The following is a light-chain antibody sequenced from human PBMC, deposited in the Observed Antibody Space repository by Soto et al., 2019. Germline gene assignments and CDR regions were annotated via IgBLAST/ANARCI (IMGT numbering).Light chain of an antibody. Sequence: EIVMTQSPATLSVSPGERATLSCRASRRVAGNLAWYLQKPGQAPRLLIYGASTRATGIPARFRGSGSGTEFTLTISSLQSDDSAVYYCQQYDNGLTFGGGTKVEIK. J-gene: IGKJ4*01. CDR3: QQYDNGLT. V-gene: IGKV3-15*01. CDR2: GAS. CDR1: RRVAGN.